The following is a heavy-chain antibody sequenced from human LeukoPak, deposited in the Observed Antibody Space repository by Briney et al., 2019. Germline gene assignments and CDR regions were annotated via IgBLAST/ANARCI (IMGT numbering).Heavy chain of an antibody. D-gene: IGHD3-3*01. V-gene: IGHV1-69*05. CDR3: ARAPRGGSWSGYYTYYYYYMDV. CDR2: IIPIFGTA. Sequence: ASVKVSCKASGGTFSSYAISWVRQAPGQGLEWMGRIIPIFGTANYAQKFQGRVTITTDESTSTAYMELSSLRSEDTAVYYCARAPRGGSWSGYYTYYYYYMDVWGKGTTVTVSS. J-gene: IGHJ6*03. CDR1: GGTFSSYA.